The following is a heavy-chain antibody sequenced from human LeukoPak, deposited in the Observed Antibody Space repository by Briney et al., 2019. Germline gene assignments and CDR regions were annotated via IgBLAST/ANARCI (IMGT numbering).Heavy chain of an antibody. D-gene: IGHD3-22*01. V-gene: IGHV1-18*01. CDR1: GYTFTSYG. Sequence: ASVKVSCKASGYTFTSYGISWVRQAPGQGLEWMGWISAYNGNTNYAQKLQGRVTMTTDTSTSTAYMELRSLRSDDTAVYYCARGGRGYYDSSGYYSSDYWGQGTLVTVSS. CDR3: ARGGRGYYDSSGYYSSDY. J-gene: IGHJ4*02. CDR2: ISAYNGNT.